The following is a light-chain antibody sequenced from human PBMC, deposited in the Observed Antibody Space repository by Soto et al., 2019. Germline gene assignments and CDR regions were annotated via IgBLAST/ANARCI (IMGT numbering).Light chain of an antibody. V-gene: IGKV1-5*03. Sequence: DIQMTQSQSSLSASVGDRVTITCRASRTISSWLAWYQQKPGKAPKLLIYKASTLKSGVPSRFSGSGSGTEFTLTISSLQPDDFATYYCQHYNSYSEAFGQGTKVDI. J-gene: IGKJ1*01. CDR1: RTISSW. CDR3: QHYNSYSEA. CDR2: KAS.